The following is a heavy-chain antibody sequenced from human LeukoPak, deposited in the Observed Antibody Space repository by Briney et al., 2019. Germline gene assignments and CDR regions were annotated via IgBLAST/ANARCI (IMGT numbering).Heavy chain of an antibody. D-gene: IGHD2-15*01. V-gene: IGHV1-2*06. J-gene: IGHJ4*02. CDR3: ARARELRPDY. Sequence: ASVKVSCKASGYTFTSYGISWVRQAPGQGLEWMGRINPNSGGTNYAQKFQGRVTMTRDTSISTAYMELSRLRSDDTAVYYCARARELRPDYWGQGTLVTVSS. CDR2: INPNSGGT. CDR1: GYTFTSYG.